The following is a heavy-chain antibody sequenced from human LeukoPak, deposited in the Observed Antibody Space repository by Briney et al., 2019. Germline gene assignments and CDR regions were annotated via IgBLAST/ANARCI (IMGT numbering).Heavy chain of an antibody. J-gene: IGHJ5*02. CDR1: GFSLSTSGVG. CDR2: IYWDDDK. V-gene: IGHV2-5*02. Sequence: KMSGPTLVNPTQTLTLTCTFSGFSLSTSGVGVGWIRQPPGKALEWLALIYWDDDKRYSPSLKSRLTITKDTSKNQVVLTMTNMDPVDTVTYYCALYYPDWLLEGYNWFDHWGQGTLVTVSS. CDR3: ALYYPDWLLEGYNWFDH. D-gene: IGHD3-9*01.